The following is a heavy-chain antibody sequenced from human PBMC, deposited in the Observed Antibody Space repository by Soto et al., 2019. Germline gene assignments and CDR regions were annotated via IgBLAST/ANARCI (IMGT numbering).Heavy chain of an antibody. CDR1: GESFSGYI. J-gene: IGHJ4*02. Sequence: QVQLQQSGAGLLKPSETLSLTCAVYGESFSGYIWTWIRQTPGKGLQWIGQINHSGSASYNPSLTIRLTTAVHTSNRPFSLALRSVTAAHTAVYSCARGLITGSHYSGGWYYFDSWGQGTQVTVSS. CDR2: INHSGSA. CDR3: ARGLITGSHYSGGWYYFDS. V-gene: IGHV4-34*01. D-gene: IGHD6-19*01.